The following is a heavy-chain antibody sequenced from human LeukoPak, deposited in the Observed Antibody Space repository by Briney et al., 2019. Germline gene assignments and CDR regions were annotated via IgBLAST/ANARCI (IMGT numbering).Heavy chain of an antibody. CDR1: GGTFSSYA. J-gene: IGHJ4*02. Sequence: SVKVSCKASGGTFSSYAISWVRQAPGQGLEWMGGIIPIFGTANYAQKFQGRVAITADKSTSTAYMELSSLRSEDTAVYYCARSAAAGTRLYFDYWGQGTLVTVSS. CDR2: IIPIFGTA. CDR3: ARSAAAGTRLYFDY. D-gene: IGHD6-13*01. V-gene: IGHV1-69*06.